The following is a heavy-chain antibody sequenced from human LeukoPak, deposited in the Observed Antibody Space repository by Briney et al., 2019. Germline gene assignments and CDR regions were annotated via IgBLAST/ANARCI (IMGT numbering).Heavy chain of an antibody. CDR3: VKGPSSGWYYYFDY. V-gene: IGHV3-64D*06. CDR1: GFTFSNYA. J-gene: IGHJ4*02. D-gene: IGHD6-19*01. Sequence: GGSLRLSCSASGFTFSNYAMHWVRLAPGKGLEYVSAISSNGGSTYYADSVKGRFTISRDNSKNTLYLQMSSLRAEDTAVYYCVKGPSSGWYYYFDYWGQGTLVTVSS. CDR2: ISSNGGST.